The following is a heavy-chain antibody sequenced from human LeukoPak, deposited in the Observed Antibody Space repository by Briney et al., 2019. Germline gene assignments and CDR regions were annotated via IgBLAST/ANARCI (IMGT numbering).Heavy chain of an antibody. CDR2: SYTSGST. Sequence: SETLSLTCSVSGGSISSFYCNWMRQPAGKGLEWIGRSYTSGSTNYNPSLKSRVTISVDTSKNQFSLKLSSVTAADTAVYYCARERKELLWFGELNYYFDYWGQGTLVTVSS. CDR3: ARERKELLWFGELNYYFDY. J-gene: IGHJ4*02. V-gene: IGHV4-4*07. CDR1: GGSISSFY. D-gene: IGHD3-10*01.